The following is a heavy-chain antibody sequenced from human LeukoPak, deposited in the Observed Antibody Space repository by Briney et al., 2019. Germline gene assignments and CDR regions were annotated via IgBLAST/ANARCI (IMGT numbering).Heavy chain of an antibody. CDR2: IGTAGDT. D-gene: IGHD1-26*01. CDR1: GFTFSSYD. Sequence: PGGSLRLSCAASGFTFSSYDMHWVRQATGKGLEWVSAIGTAGDTYYPDSVKGRFTISRDNSKNTLYLQMNSLRAEDTAVYYCAKLREWELPDLFDYWGQGTLVTVSS. CDR3: AKLREWELPDLFDY. J-gene: IGHJ4*02. V-gene: IGHV3-13*01.